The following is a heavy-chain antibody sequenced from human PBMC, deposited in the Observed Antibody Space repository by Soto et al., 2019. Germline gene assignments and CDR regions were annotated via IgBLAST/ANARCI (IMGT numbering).Heavy chain of an antibody. Sequence: QVQLQQWGAGLLKPSETLSLTCAVYGGSFSGYYWSWIRQPPGKGLEWIGEINHSGSTNYNPSLKXXVXIXXDTSKNQFSLKLSSVTAADTAVYYCARDLGSGTDYWGQGTLVTVSS. CDR1: GGSFSGYY. J-gene: IGHJ4*02. D-gene: IGHD3-10*02. CDR2: INHSGST. V-gene: IGHV4-34*01. CDR3: ARDLGSGTDY.